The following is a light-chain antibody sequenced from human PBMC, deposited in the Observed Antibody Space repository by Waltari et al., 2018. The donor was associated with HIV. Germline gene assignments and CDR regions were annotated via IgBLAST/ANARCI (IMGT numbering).Light chain of an antibody. Sequence: EIVLTQSPGTLSLSPGERATLSCRASQTVSSNYLAWYQQKPGQAPRVLIYGATSRATGIPDRFSGSGSGTDFTLTISRLEPEDFAVYYCQRYGTSPPITFGQGTRLEI. CDR2: GAT. CDR3: QRYGTSPPIT. J-gene: IGKJ5*01. CDR1: QTVSSNY. V-gene: IGKV3-20*01.